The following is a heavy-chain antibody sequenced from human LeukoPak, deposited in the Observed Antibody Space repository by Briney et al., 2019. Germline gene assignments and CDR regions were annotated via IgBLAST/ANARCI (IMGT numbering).Heavy chain of an antibody. D-gene: IGHD6-13*01. V-gene: IGHV4-59*08. J-gene: IGHJ4*02. CDR1: GGSISSYY. Sequence: SETLSLTCTVSGGSISSYYWSWIRQPPGKGLEWIGYIYYSGSTNYNPSLKSRVTISVDTSKNQFSLKLSSVTAADTAGYYCASHLRKAAASPFDYWGQGTLVTVSS. CDR2: IYYSGST. CDR3: ASHLRKAAASPFDY.